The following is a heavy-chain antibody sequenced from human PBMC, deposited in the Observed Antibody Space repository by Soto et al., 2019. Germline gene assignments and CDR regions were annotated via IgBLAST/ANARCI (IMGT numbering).Heavy chain of an antibody. Sequence: SETLSLTCTVSGGSISAYYGSWIRQPPGKGLEWIGFIYYSGSTNYNPSLKSRVTISVDTSQNQFSLMLTSVTAADTAVYYCARPRSSGYAGEFDYWGQGTLVTVSS. J-gene: IGHJ4*02. CDR2: IYYSGST. CDR1: GGSISAYY. CDR3: ARPRSSGYAGEFDY. D-gene: IGHD3-22*01. V-gene: IGHV4-59*01.